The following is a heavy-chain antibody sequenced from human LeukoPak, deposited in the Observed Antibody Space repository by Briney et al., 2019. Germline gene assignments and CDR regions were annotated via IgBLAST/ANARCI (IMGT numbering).Heavy chain of an antibody. V-gene: IGHV3-21*01. D-gene: IGHD2-15*01. CDR2: ISSSSSYI. CDR3: ASDPDYSKEFDY. J-gene: IGHJ4*02. CDR1: GFTFSSYS. Sequence: PGGSLRLSCAASGFTFSSYSMNWVRQAPGKGLEWVSSISSSSSYIYYADSVKGRFTISRDNAKNSLYLQMNSLRAEDTAVYYCASDPDYSKEFDYWGQGTLVTVSS.